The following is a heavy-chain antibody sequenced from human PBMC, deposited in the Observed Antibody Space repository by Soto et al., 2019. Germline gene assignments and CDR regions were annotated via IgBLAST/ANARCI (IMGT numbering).Heavy chain of an antibody. V-gene: IGHV3-30-3*01. CDR3: ATGEVLRWGDVF. CDR2: ISYDGSNK. CDR1: GFTFSSYA. J-gene: IGHJ4*02. D-gene: IGHD1-26*01. Sequence: QVQLVESGGGVVQPGRSLRLSCAASGFTFSSYAMHWVRQAPGKGLEWVAVISYDGSNKYYADSVKGRFTISRDNSKNALYLQMNSRRAEDTAVYCGATGEVLRWGDVFWGQGTLVTVSS.